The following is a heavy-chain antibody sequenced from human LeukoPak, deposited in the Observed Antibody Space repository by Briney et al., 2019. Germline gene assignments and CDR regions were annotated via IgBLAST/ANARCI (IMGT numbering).Heavy chain of an antibody. CDR2: ISDSGGRT. J-gene: IGHJ4*02. D-gene: IGHD3-22*01. CDR3: AKRGVVIRVILVGFHKEAYYFDS. V-gene: IGHV3-23*01. CDR1: GITLSNYG. Sequence: GGSLRLSCAVSGITLSNYGMSWVRQAPGKGLEWVAGISDSGGRTKYADSVKGRFTISRDNPKNTLYLQMNSLRAVDTAVYFCAKRGVVIRVILVGFHKEAYYFDSWGQGALVTVSS.